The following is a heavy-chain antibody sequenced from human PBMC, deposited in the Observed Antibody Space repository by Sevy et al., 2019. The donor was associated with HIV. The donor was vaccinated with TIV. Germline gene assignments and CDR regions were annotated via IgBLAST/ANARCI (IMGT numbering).Heavy chain of an antibody. D-gene: IGHD4-4*01. CDR3: ARALYAYSSY. V-gene: IGHV3-7*01. Sequence: GGSLRLSCAASGFTFSSFWMTWVRQAPGMGLEWVANINQDGSEIHYVDSVKGRFSISRDNAKNSLNLQMNSLRAEDTAVYYCARALYAYSSYWGQGTLVTVSS. CDR1: GFTFSSFW. J-gene: IGHJ4*02. CDR2: INQDGSEI.